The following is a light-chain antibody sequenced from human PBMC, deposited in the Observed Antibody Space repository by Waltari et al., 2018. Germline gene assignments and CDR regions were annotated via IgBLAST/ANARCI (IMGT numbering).Light chain of an antibody. CDR1: QRVLYSSHNKDY. CDR3: QQYYSTPLT. J-gene: IGKJ4*01. Sequence: DIVMTQSPDSLAVSLGERATINCKSSQRVLYSSHNKDYLAWYQQKPGQPPKLLIYWASTRESGVPDRFSGSGSGTDFTLTISSLQAEDVAFYYCQQYYSTPLTFGGGTKVEIK. CDR2: WAS. V-gene: IGKV4-1*01.